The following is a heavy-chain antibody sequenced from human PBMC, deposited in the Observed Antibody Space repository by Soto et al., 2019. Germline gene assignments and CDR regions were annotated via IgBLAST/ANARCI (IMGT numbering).Heavy chain of an antibody. Sequence: QVQLVQSGAEVKRPGASQKVSCKASGYTFLHYDVAWVRRAPGQGLEWMGWISISKGKTYYQQRLQGRDTMTTDTATITAYIEVRSKRSDDTAAYYSARKGYIGNFGLDVWGQGTTVTVSS. CDR1: GYTFLHYD. CDR3: ARKGYIGNFGLDV. CDR2: ISISKGKT. J-gene: IGHJ6*02. V-gene: IGHV1-18*01. D-gene: IGHD5-12*01.